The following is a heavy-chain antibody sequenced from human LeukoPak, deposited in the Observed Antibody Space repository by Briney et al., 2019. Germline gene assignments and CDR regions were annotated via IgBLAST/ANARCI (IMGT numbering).Heavy chain of an antibody. CDR3: ARRSEFDNTHYHYFDY. V-gene: IGHV4-39*01. J-gene: IGHJ4*02. D-gene: IGHD2-15*01. Sequence: SENLSLTCTVTGGSIDSRRYYWDRMRQAPGKGMEWIGTIYHSGSTEYNPTLKSRVAIFVDTSKIRCSLILHSVAAADTAVYYCARRSEFDNTHYHYFDYWGQGALVTVSS. CDR1: GGSIDSRRYY. CDR2: IYHSGST.